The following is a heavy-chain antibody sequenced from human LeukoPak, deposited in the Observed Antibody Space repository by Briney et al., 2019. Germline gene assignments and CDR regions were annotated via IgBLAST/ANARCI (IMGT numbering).Heavy chain of an antibody. CDR1: GFTFSSYG. J-gene: IGHJ5*02. CDR2: IRYDGSNK. V-gene: IGHV3-30*02. D-gene: IGHD5-12*01. CDR3: AKSGYDFGGWFDP. Sequence: PGGSLRLSCAASGFTFSSYGMHWVRQAPGKGLEWVACIRYDGSNKYYADSVKGRFTISRDNSKNTLYLQMNSLRAEDTAVYYCAKSGYDFGGWFDPWGQGTLVTVSS.